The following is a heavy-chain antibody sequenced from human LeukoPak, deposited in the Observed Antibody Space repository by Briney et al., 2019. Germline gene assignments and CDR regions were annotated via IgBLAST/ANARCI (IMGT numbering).Heavy chain of an antibody. Sequence: SETLSLTCAAYGGSFSGYYWSWIRQPPGKGLEWIGEINHSGSTNYNPSLKSRVTISVDTSKNQFSLKLSSVTAADTAVYYCARGVSQDYWGQGTLVTLSS. V-gene: IGHV4-34*01. J-gene: IGHJ4*02. CDR2: INHSGST. D-gene: IGHD2/OR15-2a*01. CDR1: GGSFSGYY. CDR3: ARGVSQDY.